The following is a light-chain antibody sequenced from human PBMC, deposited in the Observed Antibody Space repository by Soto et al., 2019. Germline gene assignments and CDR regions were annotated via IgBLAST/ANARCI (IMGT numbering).Light chain of an antibody. J-gene: IGKJ1*01. Sequence: EIVLTQSPGTLSLSPGERATLSCRASQSVSSSYLAWYQQKPGQAPRLLIYGASSRATGIPDRLSGSGSGPDFTLTISRLEPEDFAVYYCQQYGSSPETFGQGTKVEIK. V-gene: IGKV3-20*01. CDR1: QSVSSSY. CDR3: QQYGSSPET. CDR2: GAS.